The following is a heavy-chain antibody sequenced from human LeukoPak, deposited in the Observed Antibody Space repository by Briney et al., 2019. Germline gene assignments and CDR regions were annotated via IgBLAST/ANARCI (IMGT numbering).Heavy chain of an antibody. CDR1: GFTFDDYA. Sequence: GRSLRLSCAASGFTFDDYAMHWVRQAPGKGLEWVSGISWNSGSIGYGDSVKGRFTISRDNAKNSLYLQMNSLRAEDTALYYCAKVCIPMAHDAFDIWGQGTMVTVSS. J-gene: IGHJ3*02. V-gene: IGHV3-9*01. CDR2: ISWNSGSI. CDR3: AKVCIPMAHDAFDI. D-gene: IGHD6-19*01.